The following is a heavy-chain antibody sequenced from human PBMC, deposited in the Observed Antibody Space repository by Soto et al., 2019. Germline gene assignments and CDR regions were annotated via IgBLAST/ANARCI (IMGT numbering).Heavy chain of an antibody. CDR1: GGSISSYY. V-gene: IGHV4-59*01. D-gene: IGHD2-8*01. CDR3: ARGGGGCTDGVCSANYYFAFDV. J-gene: IGHJ6*02. CDR2: IYYSGST. Sequence: PSATLSLTCTVSGGSISSYYWSWIRQPPGKGLEWIGYIYYSGSTNYNPSLKSRVTISVDTSKNQFSLKLSSVTAADTAVYYCARGGGGCTDGVCSANYYFAFDVWGQGTTVTVSS.